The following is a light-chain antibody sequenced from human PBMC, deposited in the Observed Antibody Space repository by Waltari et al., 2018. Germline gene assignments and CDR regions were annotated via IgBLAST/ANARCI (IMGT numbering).Light chain of an antibody. CDR3: SSYGGSNNFAV. CDR1: SSDVGAYDY. V-gene: IGLV2-8*01. Sequence: QSALTQPRSASGSPGQSVTISCTGTSSDVGAYDYVPWYKQHPGKAPKFNIDDVNKRPAGVPDRFSGSKSGNTASLTVSGLQAEDEADYYCSSYGGSNNFAVFGGGTKLTVL. CDR2: DVN. J-gene: IGLJ2*01.